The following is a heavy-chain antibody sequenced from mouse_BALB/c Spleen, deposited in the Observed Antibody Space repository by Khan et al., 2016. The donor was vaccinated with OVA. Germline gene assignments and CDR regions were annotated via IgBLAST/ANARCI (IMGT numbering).Heavy chain of an antibody. V-gene: IGHV3-2*02. CDR2: ISSTGST. Sequence: EVQLQESGLGLVKPSQSLSLTCTVTGYSITSDYAWNWIRQFPGNKLEWMGYISSTGSTSYNPSLTSRISITRDTSKNQFFLQLKSVTTEDTATYYCARSLYYSYGYALDCWGRGTSVTVSS. J-gene: IGHJ4*01. CDR3: ARSLYYSYGYALDC. D-gene: IGHD2-12*01. CDR1: GYSITSDYA.